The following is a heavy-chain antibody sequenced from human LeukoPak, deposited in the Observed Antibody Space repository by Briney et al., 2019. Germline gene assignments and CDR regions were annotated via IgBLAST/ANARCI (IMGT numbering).Heavy chain of an antibody. CDR2: ISSSSSYI. CDR1: GFTFSSYS. V-gene: IGHV3-21*01. J-gene: IGHJ4*02. D-gene: IGHD4-11*01. CDR3: ARVSGATLTTPFDY. Sequence: GGSLRLSCAASGFTFSSYSMNWVRQAPGKGLEWVSSISSSSSYIYYADSVKGRFTISRDNARNSLYLQMNSLRAEDTAVYYCARVSGATLTTPFDYWGQGTLVTVSS.